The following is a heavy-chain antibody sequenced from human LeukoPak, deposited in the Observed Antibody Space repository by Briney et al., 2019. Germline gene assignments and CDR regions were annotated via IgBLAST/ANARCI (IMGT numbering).Heavy chain of an antibody. D-gene: IGHD6-13*01. V-gene: IGHV1-8*01. Sequence: GASVKVSCKASGHTFTSYDFYWVRQATGQGLGLMGWMNRDSGNTGYAQKFQGRVTMTRNLSISTAYMELSSLTSEDTAVYYCARRIAGAGVGIVYWGQGTLVTVSS. CDR2: MNRDSGNT. J-gene: IGHJ4*02. CDR1: GHTFTSYD. CDR3: ARRIAGAGVGIVY.